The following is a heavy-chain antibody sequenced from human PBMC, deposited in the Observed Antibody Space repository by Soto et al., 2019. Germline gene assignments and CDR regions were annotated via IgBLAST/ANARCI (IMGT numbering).Heavy chain of an antibody. CDR1: GGSISTDNYY. D-gene: IGHD3-10*01. CDR2: IYYSGST. Sequence: QVQLQESGPGLVKPAETLSLTCIVSGGSISTDNYYWAWIRQPPGKGLEWIGSIYYSGSTNYNPSLKSRVTMSVDTSRNQFSLKLTSVTAADTAVYYCARLYGSGRLGGVYWGQGTLVSVSS. V-gene: IGHV4-39*01. J-gene: IGHJ4*02. CDR3: ARLYGSGRLGGVY.